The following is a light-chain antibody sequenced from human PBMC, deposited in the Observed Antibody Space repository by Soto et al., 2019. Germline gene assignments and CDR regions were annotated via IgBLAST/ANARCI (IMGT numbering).Light chain of an antibody. CDR2: GAF. Sequence: DLQMTQSPSSLSASVGDRVTITCRASQGIRNDLGWFQQKPGQAPKRLIYGAFNLESWVPSRFSGSGSGTEFTLTISSLQPEDLGTYYCQHHNSYPRTFGQGTKVEIK. V-gene: IGKV1-17*01. CDR1: QGIRND. CDR3: QHHNSYPRT. J-gene: IGKJ1*01.